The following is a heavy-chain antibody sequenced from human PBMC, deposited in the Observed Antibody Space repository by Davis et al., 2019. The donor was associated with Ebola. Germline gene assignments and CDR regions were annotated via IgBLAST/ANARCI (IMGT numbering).Heavy chain of an antibody. CDR2: IYSSGRT. V-gene: IGHV3-66*01. CDR3: ARGAFSPGIDY. CDR1: GFTVSSNY. D-gene: IGHD3-3*02. Sequence: GESLKISCAASGFTVSSNYMSWVRQAPGKGLEWVAVIYSSGRTFYADSVKGRFTISRDNAKNTLFLQMNSLRADDTAVYYCARGAFSPGIDYWGQGTLVTVSS. J-gene: IGHJ4*02.